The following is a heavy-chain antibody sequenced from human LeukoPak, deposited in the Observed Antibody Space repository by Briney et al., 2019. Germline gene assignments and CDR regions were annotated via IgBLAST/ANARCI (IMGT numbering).Heavy chain of an antibody. CDR1: GFTFSDYY. J-gene: IGHJ4*02. Sequence: GGSLRLSCAASGFTFSDYYMSWIRQAPGKGLEWVSYISSSGSTIYYADSVKGRFTISRDNAKNSLYLQMNGLRAEDTAVYYCARECSSSWSSFDYWGQGTLVTVSS. CDR3: ARECSSSWSSFDY. CDR2: ISSSGSTI. D-gene: IGHD6-13*01. V-gene: IGHV3-11*01.